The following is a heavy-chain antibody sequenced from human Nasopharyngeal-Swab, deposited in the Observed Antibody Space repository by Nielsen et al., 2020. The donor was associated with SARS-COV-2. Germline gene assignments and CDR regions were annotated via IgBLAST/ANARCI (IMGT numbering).Heavy chain of an antibody. Sequence: GESLKISCAASGFTFNTYAISWVRQAPGKGLEWVSYISSTGSTINYADSVKGRVTISRDNAKNSLYLQMNSLRAEDTAVYYCARDGNLRTVRYFDLWGRGSLVTVSS. V-gene: IGHV3-48*03. CDR1: GFTFNTYA. CDR3: ARDGNLRTVRYFDL. J-gene: IGHJ2*01. D-gene: IGHD4-17*01. CDR2: ISSTGSTI.